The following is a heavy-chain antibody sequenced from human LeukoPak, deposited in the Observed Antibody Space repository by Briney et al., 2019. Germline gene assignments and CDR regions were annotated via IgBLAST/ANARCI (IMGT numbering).Heavy chain of an antibody. D-gene: IGHD6-19*01. CDR1: GFTFSSYG. CDR2: ISYDGSNK. CDR3: APSEPGIAVAGTGD. J-gene: IGHJ4*02. V-gene: IGHV3-30*03. Sequence: PGRSLRLSCAASGFTFSSYGMHWVRQAPGKGLEGGAVISYDGSNKYYADSVKGRFTISRDNSKNTLYLQMNRLRAEDTAVYSWAPSEPGIAVAGTGDWGQGTLVTVSS.